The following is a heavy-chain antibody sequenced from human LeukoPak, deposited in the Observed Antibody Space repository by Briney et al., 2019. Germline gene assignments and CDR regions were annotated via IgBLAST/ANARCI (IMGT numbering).Heavy chain of an antibody. D-gene: IGHD2-21*02. CDR3: AIARGDPHTYYFDY. J-gene: IGHJ4*02. CDR2: IYYSGST. V-gene: IGHV4-31*03. CDR1: GGSISSGGYY. Sequence: SETLSLTCTVSGGSISSGGYYWSWIRQHPGKGLEWIGYIYYSGSTYYNPSLKSRVTISVDTSKNQFSLKLSSVTAADTAVYYCAIARGDPHTYYFDYWGQGTLVTVSS.